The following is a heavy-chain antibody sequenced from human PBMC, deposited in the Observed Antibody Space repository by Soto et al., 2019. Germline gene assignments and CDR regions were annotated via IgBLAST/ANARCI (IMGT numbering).Heavy chain of an antibody. CDR2: IYPGDSDT. CDR3: ARLPLNKDILTGYTYGMDV. V-gene: IGHV5-51*01. Sequence: GESRKLSCKGSGYRFTSYWIGWVRQMPGKGLEWMGIIYPGDSDTRYSPSFQGQVTISADKSISTAYLQWSSLKDSDTAMYYCARLPLNKDILTGYTYGMDVWGKGTKVTV. D-gene: IGHD3-9*01. CDR1: GYRFTSYW. J-gene: IGHJ6*04.